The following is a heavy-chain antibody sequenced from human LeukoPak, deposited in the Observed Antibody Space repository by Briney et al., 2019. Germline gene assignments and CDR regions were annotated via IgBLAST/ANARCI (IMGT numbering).Heavy chain of an antibody. J-gene: IGHJ4*02. CDR2: ISGSGGST. CDR3: AKDWAGSDRRYYFDY. D-gene: IGHD3-22*01. V-gene: IGHV3-23*01. CDR1: GFTFSSYA. Sequence: PGGSLRLSCAASGFTFSSYAMGWVRQAPGKGLEWVSVISGSGGSTYYADSVKGRFTISRDNSQNTLYLQMNSLRAEDSAAYYCAKDWAGSDRRYYFDYWGQGTLVTVSS.